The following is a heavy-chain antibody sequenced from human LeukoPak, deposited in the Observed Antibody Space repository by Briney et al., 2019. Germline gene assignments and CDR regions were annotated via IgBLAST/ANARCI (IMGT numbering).Heavy chain of an antibody. CDR3: AKDPYGTRYFDY. V-gene: IGHV3-23*01. CDR2: LSGSGYNT. Sequence: GGSLRLSCAASGFTFSSHALSWVPHAPGKGLESVSSLSGSGYNTYYADSVKGRFTISRDNSKNTVYLQMNSLRAEDTAVYYCAKDPYGTRYFDYWGQGTLATVSS. J-gene: IGHJ4*02. D-gene: IGHD2-2*01. CDR1: GFTFSSHA.